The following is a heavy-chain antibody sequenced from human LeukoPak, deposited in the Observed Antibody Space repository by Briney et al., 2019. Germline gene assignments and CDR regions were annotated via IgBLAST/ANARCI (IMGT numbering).Heavy chain of an antibody. CDR3: ARGGRSEYFGSGSHDY. CDR1: GGSFSDYY. Sequence: SETLSLTCAVYGGSFSDYYWTWIRQPLGKGLEWIGEINHSGRTNYNPSLKSRVTISLDTSKNQFSLKLSSVTAADTAVFYCARGGRSEYFGSGSHDYWGQGILVTVSS. V-gene: IGHV4-34*01. J-gene: IGHJ4*02. CDR2: INHSGRT. D-gene: IGHD3-10*01.